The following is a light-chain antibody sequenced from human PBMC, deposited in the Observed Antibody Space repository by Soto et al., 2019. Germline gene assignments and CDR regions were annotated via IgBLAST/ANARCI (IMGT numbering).Light chain of an antibody. Sequence: QSALTQPASVSGSPGQSITISCTGTSSDVGGYIYVSWYQQHPGKAPKLMIYDVSHRPSGVSNRFSGSKSGNTASLTISGLQAEDEADYYCSSYTTSTTWVFGGGTKLTVL. V-gene: IGLV2-14*03. CDR2: DVS. J-gene: IGLJ3*02. CDR3: SSYTTSTTWV. CDR1: SSDVGGYIY.